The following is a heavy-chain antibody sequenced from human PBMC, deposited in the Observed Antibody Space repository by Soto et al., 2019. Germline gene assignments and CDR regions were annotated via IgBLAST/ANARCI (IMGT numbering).Heavy chain of an antibody. V-gene: IGHV1-69*06. Sequence: QVQLVQSGAEVKKPGSSVKVSCKAPGGTFSSYAISWVRQAPGQGLEWVGVIIPTFGTANYAQKVQGRVTITADKSTSTGYMELSSLRSEDTAVYYCARSQGGSSSLDIYYYYYYGMDVWGQGTTVTVSS. J-gene: IGHJ6*02. CDR2: IIPTFGTA. CDR3: ARSQGGSSSLDIYYYYYYGMDV. D-gene: IGHD2-15*01. CDR1: GGTFSSYA.